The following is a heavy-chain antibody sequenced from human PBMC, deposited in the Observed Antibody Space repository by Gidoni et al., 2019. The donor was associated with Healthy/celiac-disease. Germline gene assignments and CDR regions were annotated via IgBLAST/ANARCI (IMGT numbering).Heavy chain of an antibody. V-gene: IGHV4-4*02. D-gene: IGHD2-2*01. Sequence: QVQLQESGPGLVTPSGTLSLTCAVSGGSISSSNWWSWVRQPPGKGLEWIGEIYHSGSTNYNPSLKSRVTISVDKSKNQFSLKLSSVTAADTAVYYCARSPYCSSTSCYQNWFDPWGQGTLVTVSS. CDR3: ARSPYCSSTSCYQNWFDP. CDR1: GGSISSSNW. CDR2: IYHSGST. J-gene: IGHJ5*02.